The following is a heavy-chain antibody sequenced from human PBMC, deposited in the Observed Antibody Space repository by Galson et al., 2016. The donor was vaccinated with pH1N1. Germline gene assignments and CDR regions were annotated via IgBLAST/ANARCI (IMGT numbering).Heavy chain of an antibody. D-gene: IGHD2-21*02. CDR1: GGTFSSFG. Sequence: SCKASGGTFSSFGISWVRQAPGQGLEWMGGIIGMFAKTNYAQKFQGRVTITADELTSTAYIDLSSLTSEDTALYYCARSPGYMVTALDNWGHGTLVTVSS. J-gene: IGHJ4*01. CDR3: ARSPGYMVTALDN. V-gene: IGHV1-69*01. CDR2: IIGMFAKT.